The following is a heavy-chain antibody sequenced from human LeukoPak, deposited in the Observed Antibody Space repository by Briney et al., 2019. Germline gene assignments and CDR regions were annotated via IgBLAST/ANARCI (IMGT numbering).Heavy chain of an antibody. Sequence: GGSLRLSCAASGFTFSSYAMSWVRQAPGKGLEWVSASSGSGGSTYYADSVKGRFTISRDNSKNTLYLQMNSLGAEDTAVYYCAKVDNVAAAGGLDYWGQGTLVTVSS. CDR1: GFTFSSYA. V-gene: IGHV3-23*01. CDR3: AKVDNVAAAGGLDY. J-gene: IGHJ4*02. CDR2: SSGSGGST. D-gene: IGHD6-13*01.